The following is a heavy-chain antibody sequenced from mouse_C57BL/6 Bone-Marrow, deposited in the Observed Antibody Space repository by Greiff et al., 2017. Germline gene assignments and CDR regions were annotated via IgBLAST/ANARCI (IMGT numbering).Heavy chain of an antibody. Sequence: EVKLVESGGGLVKPGGSLKLSCAASGFTFSSYAMSWVRQTPEKRLEWVATISDGGSYTYYPDTVKGRFTISRDNAKNNLYLQMSHPKSADNAMLYCARKRGGGYWGQGTSVTVSS. CDR3: ARKRGGGY. CDR2: ISDGGSYT. J-gene: IGHJ4*01. V-gene: IGHV5-4*03. CDR1: GFTFSSYA.